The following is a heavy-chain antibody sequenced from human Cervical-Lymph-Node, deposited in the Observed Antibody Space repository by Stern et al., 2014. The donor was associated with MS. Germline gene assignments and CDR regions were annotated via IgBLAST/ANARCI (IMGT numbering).Heavy chain of an antibody. CDR2: IYPGDSDT. CDR3: ARLPRIVGARGHFDY. D-gene: IGHD1-26*01. CDR1: GNTLTSHW. Sequence: EVQLVQSGAEVRKTGESLKISCKSFGNTLTSHWHGWVRQMPGKGLEWMGLIYPGDSDTSYSPSFEGQVTMSVDKSISVAYLQWSTLKASDSAIYYCARLPRIVGARGHFDYWGQGTLVTVSS. V-gene: IGHV5-51*03. J-gene: IGHJ4*02.